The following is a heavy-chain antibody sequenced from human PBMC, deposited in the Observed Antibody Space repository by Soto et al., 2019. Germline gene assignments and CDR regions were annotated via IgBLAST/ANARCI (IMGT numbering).Heavy chain of an antibody. D-gene: IGHD1-26*01. Sequence: GGSLRLSCAASGFSFTTYVMHWVRQAPGKGLEWVAVISHDGSYKYYGDAVKGRFTISRDTSKNAVYLEMNSLRPEDTAVYYCAKGLSAIVGTTLPRDPFNIWGQGTMVTVSS. CDR1: GFSFTTYV. CDR2: ISHDGSYK. J-gene: IGHJ3*02. CDR3: AKGLSAIVGTTLPRDPFNI. V-gene: IGHV3-30*18.